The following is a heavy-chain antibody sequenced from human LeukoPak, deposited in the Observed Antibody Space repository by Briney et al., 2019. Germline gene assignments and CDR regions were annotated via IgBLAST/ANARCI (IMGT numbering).Heavy chain of an antibody. CDR3: ARVRRYYDSSGYLGY. CDR2: INPSGGST. D-gene: IGHD3-22*01. J-gene: IGHJ4*02. CDR1: GYTFTSYY. V-gene: IGHV1-46*01. Sequence: ASVKVSCKASGYTFTSYYMHWVRQAPGQGLEWMGIINPSGGSTSYAQKFPGRVTMTRDMSTSTVYMELSSLRSEDTAVYYCARVRRYYDSSGYLGYWGQGTLVTVSS.